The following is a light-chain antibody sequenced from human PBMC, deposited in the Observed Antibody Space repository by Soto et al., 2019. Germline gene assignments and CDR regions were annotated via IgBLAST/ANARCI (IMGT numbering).Light chain of an antibody. V-gene: IGKV3-20*01. Sequence: EIVLTQSPGTLSLSPGERATLSCRASQSVSSSSLAWYQQKPGQAPSLLIYGASSRATGIPDRFSGSGSGTDFTLTISRLEAEDFAVYYCQQYGSSPRTFGQGTKVEIK. CDR2: GAS. CDR3: QQYGSSPRT. J-gene: IGKJ1*01. CDR1: QSVSSSS.